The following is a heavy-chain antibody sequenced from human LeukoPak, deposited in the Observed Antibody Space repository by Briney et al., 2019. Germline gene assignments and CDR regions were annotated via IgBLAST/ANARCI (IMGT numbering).Heavy chain of an antibody. CDR1: GFTFNSYW. V-gene: IGHV3-7*01. CDR2: IKQDGSEE. D-gene: IGHD6-19*01. J-gene: IGHJ4*02. CDR3: AKGIAVAAPFDY. Sequence: PGGSLRLSCAASGFTFNSYWMSWVRQPPGKGLEWVANIKQDGSEEYYVDSVKGRFTISRDNAKNSLILQMNSLRAEDTAVYYCAKGIAVAAPFDYWGQGTLVTVSS.